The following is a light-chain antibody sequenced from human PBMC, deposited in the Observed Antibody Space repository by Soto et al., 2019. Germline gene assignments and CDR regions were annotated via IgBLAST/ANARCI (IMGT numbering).Light chain of an antibody. J-gene: IGLJ1*01. CDR3: SLYISGSTYV. V-gene: IGLV2-18*01. CDR1: SSDVGSYNR. CDR2: EVN. Sequence: LTQPPSVFGSPGQSVTISCTGTSSDVGSYNRLSWYQQPPGTAPKLIMYEVNTRPSGVPDRFSGSKSGSTASLTISGLQAEDEADYYCSLYISGSTYVFGTGTKVTVL.